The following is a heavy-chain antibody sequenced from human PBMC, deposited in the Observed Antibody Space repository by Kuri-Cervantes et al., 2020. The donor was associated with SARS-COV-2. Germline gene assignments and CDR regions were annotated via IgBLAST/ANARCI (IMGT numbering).Heavy chain of an antibody. CDR2: TSWNSGSI. V-gene: IGHV3-9*01. D-gene: IGHD3-10*01. J-gene: IGHJ5*02. Sequence: SLKISCAASGFTFDDYAMHWVRQAPGKGLEWVSGTSWNSGSIGYADSVKGRFTISSDNAKNSLYLQMNSLRAEDTALYYCAKDRMVQGVIRGTAFDPWGQGTLVTVSS. CDR1: GFTFDDYA. CDR3: AKDRMVQGVIRGTAFDP.